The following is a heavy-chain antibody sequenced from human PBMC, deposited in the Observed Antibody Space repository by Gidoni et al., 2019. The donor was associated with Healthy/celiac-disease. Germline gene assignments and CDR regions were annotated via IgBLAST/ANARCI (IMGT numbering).Heavy chain of an antibody. J-gene: IGHJ4*02. Sequence: QVQLVESGGGVVQPGRSLRLSCAASGFPFSSYGMHWVRQAPGKGLEWVAVIWYDGSNKYYADSVKGRFTISRDNSKNTLYLQMNSLRAEDTAVYYCASPLRFLEWALDYWGQGTLVTVSS. CDR1: GFPFSSYG. V-gene: IGHV3-33*01. D-gene: IGHD3-3*01. CDR3: ASPLRFLEWALDY. CDR2: IWYDGSNK.